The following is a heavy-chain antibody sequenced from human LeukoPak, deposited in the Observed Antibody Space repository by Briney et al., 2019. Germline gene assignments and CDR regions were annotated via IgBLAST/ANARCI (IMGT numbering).Heavy chain of an antibody. CDR2: LWSNGINQ. V-gene: IGHV3-30*02. CDR1: GFTLDNYG. J-gene: IGHJ3*02. Sequence: GGSLRLSCAASGFTLDNYGMHWVRQAPGKGPEWVAVLWSNGINQYYADSVKGRFTFSRDNSRNTLYLQMNSLRAEDTAVYYCAKDLYRIVGVTRDTVDIWGQGTMVTVFS. CDR3: AKDLYRIVGVTRDTVDI. D-gene: IGHD1-26*01.